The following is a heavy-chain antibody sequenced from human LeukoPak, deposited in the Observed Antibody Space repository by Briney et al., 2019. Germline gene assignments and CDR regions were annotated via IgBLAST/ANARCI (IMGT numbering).Heavy chain of an antibody. Sequence: GGSLRLSCAASGFTFNNYAMNWVRQTPGKGLEWVSAISGSGGSTYYADSVKGRFTISRDNSKNTLYLQMNSLRAEDTAVYYCAKGLYSSGYYYVPLGYWGQGTLVTVSS. D-gene: IGHD3-22*01. V-gene: IGHV3-23*01. CDR3: AKGLYSSGYYYVPLGY. CDR1: GFTFNNYA. J-gene: IGHJ4*02. CDR2: ISGSGGST.